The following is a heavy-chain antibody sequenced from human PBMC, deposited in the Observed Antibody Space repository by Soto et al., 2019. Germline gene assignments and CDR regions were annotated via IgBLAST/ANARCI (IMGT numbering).Heavy chain of an antibody. CDR1: GFTFSSYW. Sequence: GGSLRLSCAASGFTFSSYWMSWVRQAPGKGLEWVANIKQDGSEKYYVDSVKGRFNISRDNAKNSLYLQMNSLRAEDRAVYYCARGLDSGIAAAGANEAFDIWGRGTMVTVSS. J-gene: IGHJ3*02. V-gene: IGHV3-7*03. D-gene: IGHD6-13*01. CDR2: IKQDGSEK. CDR3: ARGLDSGIAAAGANEAFDI.